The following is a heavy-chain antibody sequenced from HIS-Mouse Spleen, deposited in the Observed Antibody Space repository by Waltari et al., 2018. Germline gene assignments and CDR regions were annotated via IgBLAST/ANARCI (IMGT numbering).Heavy chain of an antibody. CDR2: ISYVGINK. V-gene: IGHV3-30*03. Sequence: QVQLVESGGGVVQPGRSLRLSCAASGFTFSSYGVHWVRQAPGKGVGWLAVISYVGINKYYADSVKRRFTISRDNSKNTLYLQMNSLRAEDTAVYYCVVSGSWGQGTMVTVSS. J-gene: IGHJ3*01. CDR3: VVSGS. CDR1: GFTFSSYG. D-gene: IGHD1-26*01.